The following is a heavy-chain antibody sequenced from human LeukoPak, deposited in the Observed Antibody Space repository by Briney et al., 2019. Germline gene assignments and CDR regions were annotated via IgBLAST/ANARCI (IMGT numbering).Heavy chain of an antibody. CDR2: ISNGAGST. CDR3: AELGITMIGGV. J-gene: IGHJ6*04. V-gene: IGHV3-23*01. Sequence: GGSLRLSCAASGFTFSSYAMTWVRQPPGKGLEWVSSISNGAGSTYYADSVKGRFTISRDNAKNSLYLQMNSLRAEDTAVYYCAELGITMIGGVWGKGTTVTISS. CDR1: GFTFSSYA. D-gene: IGHD3-10*02.